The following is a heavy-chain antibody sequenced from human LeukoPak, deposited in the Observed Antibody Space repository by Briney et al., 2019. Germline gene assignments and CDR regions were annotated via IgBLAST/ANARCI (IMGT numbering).Heavy chain of an antibody. Sequence: SETLSLTCAVYGGSFSGYYWSWIRQPPGKGLEWIGEINHSGSTNYNPSLKSRVTISVDTSKNQFSLKLSSVTAADTAVYYCARHTRLVALGYYYYMDVWSKGTTVTVSS. CDR1: GGSFSGYY. D-gene: IGHD6-6*01. J-gene: IGHJ6*03. CDR3: ARHTRLVALGYYYYMDV. CDR2: INHSGST. V-gene: IGHV4-34*01.